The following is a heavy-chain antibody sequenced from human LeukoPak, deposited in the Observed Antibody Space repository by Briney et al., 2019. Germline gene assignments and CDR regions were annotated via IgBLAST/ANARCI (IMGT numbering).Heavy chain of an antibody. CDR3: ATGVVGDGYNDGFSFYFDC. J-gene: IGHJ4*02. Sequence: GGSLRLSCAAPGFTFSNAWMRWVRQAPGKGLEWVGRIKSKTDGGTTDYAAHVKGRFTISRDDSKNTLYLQMSSLRSEDTAVYYCATGVVGDGYNDGFSFYFDCWGQGTLVTFSS. D-gene: IGHD5-24*01. V-gene: IGHV3-15*01. CDR2: IKSKTDGGTT. CDR1: GFTFSNAW.